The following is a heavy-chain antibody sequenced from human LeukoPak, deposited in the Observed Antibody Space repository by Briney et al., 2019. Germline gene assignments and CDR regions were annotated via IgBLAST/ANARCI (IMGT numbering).Heavy chain of an antibody. Sequence: SVKVSCKASGGTFSSYAISWVRQAPGQGLEWMGGIIPIFGTANYAQKFQGRVTITADESTSTASMELSSLRSEDTAVYYCARDGGIAVAGTKTRYFDLWGRGTLVTVSS. CDR1: GGTFSSYA. D-gene: IGHD6-19*01. J-gene: IGHJ2*01. CDR2: IIPIFGTA. CDR3: ARDGGIAVAGTKTRYFDL. V-gene: IGHV1-69*01.